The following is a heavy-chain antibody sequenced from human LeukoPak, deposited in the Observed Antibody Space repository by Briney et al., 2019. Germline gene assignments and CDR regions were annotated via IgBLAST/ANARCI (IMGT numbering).Heavy chain of an antibody. D-gene: IGHD3-22*01. CDR3: ARGLSGSSGYYDY. CDR1: GGSFSGYY. Sequence: SETLSLTCAVYGGSFSGYYWSWIRQPPGKGLEWIGEINHSGSTNYNPSLKSRVTISVDTSKNQFSLKLSSVTAADTAVYYCARGLSGSSGYYDYWGQGTLVTVSS. V-gene: IGHV4-34*01. CDR2: INHSGST. J-gene: IGHJ4*02.